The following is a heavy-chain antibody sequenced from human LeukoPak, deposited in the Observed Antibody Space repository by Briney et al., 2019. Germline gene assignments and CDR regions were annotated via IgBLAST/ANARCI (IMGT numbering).Heavy chain of an antibody. Sequence: ASVKVSCKAPGYTFTSYGISWVRQAPGQGLEWMGWINAYNGNTNYAQKLQGRVTMTTDTSTRTAYMELRSLRSDDTAVYYCATFPLRGKYLNGFDPWGQGTLVTVSS. CDR2: INAYNGNT. V-gene: IGHV1-18*01. CDR3: ATFPLRGKYLNGFDP. CDR1: GYTFTSYG. D-gene: IGHD4-17*01. J-gene: IGHJ5*02.